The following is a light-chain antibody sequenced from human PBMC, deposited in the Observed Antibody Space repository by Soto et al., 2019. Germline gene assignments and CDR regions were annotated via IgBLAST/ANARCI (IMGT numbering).Light chain of an antibody. CDR1: QSVRSER. J-gene: IGKJ5*01. Sequence: EIVLTQSPDTLPLSPGERAAVSCRARQSVRSERLAWYQQKRGQAPTLLSCDASSRASGTPERFSGSGSGTDFTLTISRLETEDFAVYYCQEYDGAPPITFGLGTRLDIK. CDR2: DAS. CDR3: QEYDGAPPIT. V-gene: IGKV3-20*01.